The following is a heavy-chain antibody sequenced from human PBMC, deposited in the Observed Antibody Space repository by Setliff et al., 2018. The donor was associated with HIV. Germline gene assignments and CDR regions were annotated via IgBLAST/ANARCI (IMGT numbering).Heavy chain of an antibody. V-gene: IGHV3-23*01. CDR2: ISGNGGKT. D-gene: IGHD2-2*01. J-gene: IGHJ5*02. CDR3: AKDIIPAGLFHDL. Sequence: PGESLKISCAASGFTFSNYAMAWVRQAPGKGLEWVSVISGNGGKTYFADSVKGRFTISRDNSKNTLYLQMNSLRAEDTALYYCAKDIIPAGLFHDLWGQGTLVTVSS. CDR1: GFTFSNYA.